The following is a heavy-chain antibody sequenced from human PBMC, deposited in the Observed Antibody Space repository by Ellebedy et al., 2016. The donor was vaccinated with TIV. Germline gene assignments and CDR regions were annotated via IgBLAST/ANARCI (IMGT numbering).Heavy chain of an antibody. J-gene: IGHJ3*02. CDR1: GGTFSSYA. CDR3: ARDQGGVGAPFGAFDI. Sequence: SVKVSCXASGGTFSSYAISWVRQAPGQGLEWMGRIIPILGTANYAQKFQGRVTITADESTSTAYMELSSLRSEDTAVYYCARDQGGVGAPFGAFDIWGQGTMVTVSS. CDR2: IIPILGTA. D-gene: IGHD1-26*01. V-gene: IGHV1-69*11.